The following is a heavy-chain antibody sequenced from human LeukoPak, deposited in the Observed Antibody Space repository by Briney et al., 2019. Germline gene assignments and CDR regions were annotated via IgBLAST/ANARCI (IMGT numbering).Heavy chain of an antibody. Sequence: SETLSLTCTVSGGSISSSSYYWGWIRQPPGKGLEWIGSIYYSGSTYYNPSLKSRVTISVDTSKNQFSLKPSSVTAADTAVYYPFYYYDSSGYYPGYFDYWGQGTLVTVSS. V-gene: IGHV4-39*01. CDR1: GGSISSSSYY. J-gene: IGHJ4*02. D-gene: IGHD3-22*01. CDR3: FYYYDSSGYYPGYFDY. CDR2: IYYSGST.